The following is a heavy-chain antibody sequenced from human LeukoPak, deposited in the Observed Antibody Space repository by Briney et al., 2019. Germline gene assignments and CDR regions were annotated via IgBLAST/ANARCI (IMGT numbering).Heavy chain of an antibody. CDR2: FYHSGST. J-gene: IGHJ6*02. CDR1: GVSISSRDYY. CDR3: AREGVAGPYCSGGRCYYYYYGLDV. V-gene: IGHV4-31*03. Sequence: SETLSLTCSVSGVSISSRDYYWNWIRQLPGKGLEWIGYFYHSGSTYNPSLQSRVTISLDTSKNQFSLRLTSVTAADTAVYYCAREGVAGPYCSGGRCYYYYYGLDVWGQGTTVTVSS. D-gene: IGHD2-15*01.